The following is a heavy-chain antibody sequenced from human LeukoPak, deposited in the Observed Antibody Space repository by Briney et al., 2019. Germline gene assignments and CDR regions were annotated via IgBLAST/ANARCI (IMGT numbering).Heavy chain of an antibody. J-gene: IGHJ6*02. CDR1: GGSISSYY. Sequence: SSETLSLTCTVSGGSISSYYWSWIRQPPGKGLEWIGYIYYSGSTDYNPSLKSRVTISVDTSKNQISLKLSSVTAADTAVYYCARIVVVSAKYYYFYGMDVWGQGTTVTVSS. D-gene: IGHD2-21*01. CDR2: IYYSGST. CDR3: ARIVVVSAKYYYFYGMDV. V-gene: IGHV4-59*12.